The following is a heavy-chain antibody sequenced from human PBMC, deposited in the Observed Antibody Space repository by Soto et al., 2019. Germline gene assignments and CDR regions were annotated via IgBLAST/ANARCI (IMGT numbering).Heavy chain of an antibody. J-gene: IGHJ3*02. CDR2: ISSNGGST. Sequence: PGGSLRLSCAASGFTFSSYAMHWVRQAPGKGLEYVSAISSNGGSTYYANSVKGRFTISRDNSKNTLYLQMGSLRAEDMAVYYCARPDDSSGYLRGNAFDIWGQGTMVTVSS. CDR3: ARPDDSSGYLRGNAFDI. CDR1: GFTFSSYA. V-gene: IGHV3-64*01. D-gene: IGHD3-22*01.